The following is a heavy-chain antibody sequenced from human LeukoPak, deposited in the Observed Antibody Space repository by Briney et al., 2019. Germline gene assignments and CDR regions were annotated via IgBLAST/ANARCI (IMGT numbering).Heavy chain of an antibody. J-gene: IGHJ4*02. CDR3: ARGYYYDSSGYSPSYY. CDR1: GFTFSSYW. D-gene: IGHD3-22*01. Sequence: SGGALRLSCAASGFTFSSYWMSWVRQAPGKGVELVANIKQDGSEKYYVDSVKGRFTISRDNAKNSLYLQMNSLRAEDTAVYYCARGYYYDSSGYSPSYYWGQGTLVTVSS. V-gene: IGHV3-7*01. CDR2: IKQDGSEK.